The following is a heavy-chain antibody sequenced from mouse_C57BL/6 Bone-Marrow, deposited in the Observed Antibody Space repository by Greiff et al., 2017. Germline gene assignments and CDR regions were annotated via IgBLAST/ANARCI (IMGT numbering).Heavy chain of an antibody. Sequence: DVHLVESGGGLVQPKGSLKLSCAASGFSFNTYAMNWVRQAPGKGLEWVARIRSKSNNYATYYADSVKARFTISRDDSESMLYLQMNNLKTEDTAMYCCVRHETGDYWGQGTTLTVSS. J-gene: IGHJ2*01. V-gene: IGHV10-1*01. CDR1: GFSFNTYA. CDR3: VRHETGDY. CDR2: IRSKSNNYAT. D-gene: IGHD4-1*01.